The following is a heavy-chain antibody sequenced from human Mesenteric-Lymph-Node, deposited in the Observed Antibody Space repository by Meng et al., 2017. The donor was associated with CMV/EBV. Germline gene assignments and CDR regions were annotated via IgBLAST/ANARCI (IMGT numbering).Heavy chain of an antibody. V-gene: IGHV1-46*01. Sequence: YKLPLYYMHWVRQAPGKGFEWVGMVKPNGGNIDYAKKFRGRVNMTTDTSTSTIYMDLTRLTSEDTAVYYCARDPVPYSSGWYNWFDPWGQGTLVTVSS. D-gene: IGHD6-19*01. CDR2: VKPNGGNI. J-gene: IGHJ5*02. CDR3: ARDPVPYSSGWYNWFDP. CDR1: YKLPLYY.